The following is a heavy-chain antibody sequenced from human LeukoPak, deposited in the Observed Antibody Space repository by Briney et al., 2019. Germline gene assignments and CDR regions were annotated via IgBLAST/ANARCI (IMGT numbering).Heavy chain of an antibody. CDR2: INHSGST. CDR1: GGSFSGYY. J-gene: IGHJ5*02. Sequence: SETLSLTCAVYGGSFSGYYWSWIRQPPGKGLEWIGEINHSGSTNYNPSLKSRVTISVDTSKNQFSLKLSSVTAADTAVYYCARGIADCSSTSCYHGVDPWGQGTLVTVSS. D-gene: IGHD2-2*01. CDR3: ARGIADCSSTSCYHGVDP. V-gene: IGHV4-34*01.